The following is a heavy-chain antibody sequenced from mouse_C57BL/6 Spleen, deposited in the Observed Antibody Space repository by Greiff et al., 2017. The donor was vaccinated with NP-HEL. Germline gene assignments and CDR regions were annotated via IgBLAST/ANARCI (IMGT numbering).Heavy chain of an antibody. V-gene: IGHV1-59*01. J-gene: IGHJ2*01. Sequence: QVQLQQPGAELVRPGTSVKLSCKASGYTFTSYWMHWVKQRPGQGLEWIGVIDPSDSYTNYNQKFKGKATLTVDTSSSTAYMQLSSLTSEDSAVYYCARGIITTVVADYWGQGTTLTVSS. CDR2: IDPSDSYT. CDR1: GYTFTSYW. CDR3: ARGIITTVVADY. D-gene: IGHD1-1*01.